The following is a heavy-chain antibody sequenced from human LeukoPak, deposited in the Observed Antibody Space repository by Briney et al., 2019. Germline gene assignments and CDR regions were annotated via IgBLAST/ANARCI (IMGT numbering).Heavy chain of an antibody. CDR1: GGSVSTSGYY. CDR3: ARVFDS. Sequence: PSETLSLTCTVSGGSVSTSGYYWGWIRQSPVKGLEWIGDVFYTGKTNYNPSLRGRATISIDTSKNQFPLKLTYVTAADTAVYYCARVFDSWGQGTLVTVSS. CDR2: VFYTGKT. J-gene: IGHJ4*02. V-gene: IGHV4-39*06.